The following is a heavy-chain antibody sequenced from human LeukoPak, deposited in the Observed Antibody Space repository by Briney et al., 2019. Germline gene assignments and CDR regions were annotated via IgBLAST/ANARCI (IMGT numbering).Heavy chain of an antibody. J-gene: IGHJ4*02. Sequence: PGGTLRLSCAASGFTFSSYGMSWVRQAPGKGLEWVSAISGSGGSTYYADSVKGRFTISRDNAKNSLYLQMNSLRAEDTAVYYCARDRVIVASERFDYWGQGTLVTVSS. CDR2: ISGSGGST. CDR3: ARDRVIVASERFDY. D-gene: IGHD5-12*01. V-gene: IGHV3-23*01. CDR1: GFTFSSYG.